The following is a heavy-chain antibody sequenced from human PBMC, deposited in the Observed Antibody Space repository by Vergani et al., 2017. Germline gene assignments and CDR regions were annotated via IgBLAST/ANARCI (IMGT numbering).Heavy chain of an antibody. Sequence: QVQLVESGGGVVQPGRSLRLSCAASGFTFSSYAMHWVRQAPGKGLEWVAVISYDGSNKYYADSVKGRFTISRDNSKNTLYLQMNSLRAEDTAVYYCARGVVPAARTGWFDHWGQGTLVTVSS. CDR3: ARGVVPAARTGWFDH. J-gene: IGHJ5*02. D-gene: IGHD2-2*01. CDR1: GFTFSSYA. CDR2: ISYDGSNK. V-gene: IGHV3-30-3*01.